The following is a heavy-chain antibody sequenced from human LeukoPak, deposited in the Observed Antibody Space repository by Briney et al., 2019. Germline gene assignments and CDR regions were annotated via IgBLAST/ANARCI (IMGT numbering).Heavy chain of an antibody. Sequence: GESLKISCKGSGYSFTSYWIGWVRQMPGKGLEWMGIIYPGDSDTRYSPSFQGQVTISADKSISTAYLQWSSLKASDTAMYYCARRTKDYYDSSGYYYVFDYWGQGTLVTVSS. CDR1: GYSFTSYW. CDR2: IYPGDSDT. J-gene: IGHJ4*02. D-gene: IGHD3-22*01. CDR3: ARRTKDYYDSSGYYYVFDY. V-gene: IGHV5-51*01.